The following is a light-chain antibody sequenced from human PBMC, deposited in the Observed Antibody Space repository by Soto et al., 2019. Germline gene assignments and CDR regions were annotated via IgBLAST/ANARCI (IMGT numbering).Light chain of an antibody. CDR1: SSDVGGYNY. Sequence: QSALTQPASVSGSPGQSITISCTGTSSDVGGYNYVSWYQQHPGKAPKLIIYDVSNRPSGVSNRFSGSNSGNTASLIFFGLQAEDEADYYCSSYTSSSTRVFGTGTKVTVL. J-gene: IGLJ1*01. CDR2: DVS. CDR3: SSYTSSSTRV. V-gene: IGLV2-14*01.